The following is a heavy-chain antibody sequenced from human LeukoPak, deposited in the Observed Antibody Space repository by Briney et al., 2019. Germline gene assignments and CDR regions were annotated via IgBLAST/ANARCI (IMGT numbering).Heavy chain of an antibody. D-gene: IGHD3-10*01. CDR1: GFTFSSYW. V-gene: IGHV3-74*01. CDR3: ARDSPTYGSGSHGGLFDY. CDR2: INPDGSTT. J-gene: IGHJ4*02. Sequence: GGSLRLSCAASGFTFSSYWMHWVRQAPGKGLVWVSRINPDGSTTTYADSVKGRFTISRDNAKNTLYLQMNSLRAEDTAVYYCARDSPTYGSGSHGGLFDYWGQGTLVTVSS.